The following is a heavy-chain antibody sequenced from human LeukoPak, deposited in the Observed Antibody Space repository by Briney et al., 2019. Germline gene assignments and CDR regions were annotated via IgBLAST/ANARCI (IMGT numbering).Heavy chain of an antibody. Sequence: SETLSLTCAVYGGSFSGYYWSWIRQPPGKGLEWIGNIYYSGSTYYNASLQSRVTISIDMSKNEFSLRLNSVTAADTAMYYCAKSGGYGLIDYWGQGTLVTVSS. CDR1: GGSFSGYY. D-gene: IGHD1-26*01. V-gene: IGHV4-34*01. J-gene: IGHJ4*02. CDR3: AKSGGYGLIDY. CDR2: IYYSGST.